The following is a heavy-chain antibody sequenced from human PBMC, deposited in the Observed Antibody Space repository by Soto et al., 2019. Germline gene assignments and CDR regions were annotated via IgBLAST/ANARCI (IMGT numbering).Heavy chain of an antibody. Sequence: SETLSLTCTVSGGSISSYYWSWIRQPPGKGLEWIGYIYYTGSTKYNPPLNNRVIMSVDTPKNQFSLKVSSVTAADTAVYYCARHDDCDASPCSKGRWSDPWGQGTLVTVSS. CDR1: GGSISSYY. V-gene: IGHV4-59*08. D-gene: IGHD2-21*01. CDR3: ARHDDCDASPCSKGRWSDP. J-gene: IGHJ5*02. CDR2: IYYTGST.